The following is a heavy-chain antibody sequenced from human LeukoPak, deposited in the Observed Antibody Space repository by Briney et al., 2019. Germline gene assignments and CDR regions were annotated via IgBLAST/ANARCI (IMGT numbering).Heavy chain of an antibody. CDR1: GGSISSSSYY. J-gene: IGHJ6*03. CDR3: ARHRYYYRSGSYYGAPYYMDV. V-gene: IGHV4-39*01. CDR2: IYYSGST. D-gene: IGHD3-10*01. Sequence: TSETLSLTCTVSGGSISSSSYYWGWIRQPPGKGLEWIGSIYYSGSTYYNPSLKSRVTISVDTSKNQFSLKLSSVTAADTAVYYCARHRYYYRSGSYYGAPYYMDVWGKGTTVTVSS.